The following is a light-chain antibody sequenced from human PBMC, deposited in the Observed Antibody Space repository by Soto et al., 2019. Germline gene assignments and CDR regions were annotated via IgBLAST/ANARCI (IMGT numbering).Light chain of an antibody. V-gene: IGKV3-20*01. Sequence: EIVLTQSPDNLSLSPGERATLSCRASQSVAGLFLAWYQQKPGQAPRLLIDGSSNRATGIPERFSGCRSGTDFTLTISSLEPEDFAVYYCQHYGPSPGFTFGPGTKVDI. CDR1: QSVAGLF. CDR2: GSS. J-gene: IGKJ3*01. CDR3: QHYGPSPGFT.